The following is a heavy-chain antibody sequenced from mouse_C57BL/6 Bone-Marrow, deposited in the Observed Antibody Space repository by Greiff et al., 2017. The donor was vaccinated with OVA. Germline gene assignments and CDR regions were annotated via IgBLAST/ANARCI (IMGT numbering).Heavy chain of an antibody. Sequence: VQLQQSGPELVKPGASVKISCKASGYAFSSSWMNWVKQRPGKGLEWIGRIYPGDGDTNYNGKFKGKATLTADKSSSTAYMQLSSLTSEDSAVYSCERGDDYDWYVDVWGTGTTVTVSS. V-gene: IGHV1-82*01. CDR1: GYAFSSSW. D-gene: IGHD2-4*01. CDR2: IYPGDGDT. J-gene: IGHJ1*03. CDR3: ERGDDYDWYVDV.